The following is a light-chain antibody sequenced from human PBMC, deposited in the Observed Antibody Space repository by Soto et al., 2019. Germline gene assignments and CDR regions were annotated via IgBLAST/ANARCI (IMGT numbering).Light chain of an antibody. Sequence: EIVLTQSPGTLSLSPGERATLSCRASQSVTGRYLAWYQQKPGQAPRLLIYGASNRATGIPDRFSGSGSGTDFTLTISRLEPEDFAVYYCQRYGTSPFAFGPGTKVDIK. CDR1: QSVTGRY. CDR3: QRYGTSPFA. V-gene: IGKV3-20*01. CDR2: GAS. J-gene: IGKJ3*01.